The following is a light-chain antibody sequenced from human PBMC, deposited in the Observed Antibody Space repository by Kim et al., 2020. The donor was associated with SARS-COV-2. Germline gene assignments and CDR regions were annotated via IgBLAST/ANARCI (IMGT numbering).Light chain of an antibody. CDR3: CSYAGSSWV. CDR2: DVS. CDR1: MSDVGGYNY. Sequence: PGQSVTISWTGTMSDVGGYNYVAWYQQHPRKAPKLMIYDVSKRPAGVPDRFSGSKSGNTASLTISGLQAEDEADYYCCSYAGSSWVFGGGTQLTVL. J-gene: IGLJ3*02. V-gene: IGLV2-11*01.